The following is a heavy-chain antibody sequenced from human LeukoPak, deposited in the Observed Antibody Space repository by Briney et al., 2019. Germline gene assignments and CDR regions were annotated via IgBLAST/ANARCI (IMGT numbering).Heavy chain of an antibody. J-gene: IGHJ2*01. D-gene: IGHD3-22*01. CDR1: GFTFSSYA. CDR3: AKPLYYDSSGRSFLWYFDL. Sequence: GGSLRLSCAASGFTFSSYAMSWVRQAPGKGLEWVSAISGSGGSTYYADSVKGRFTISRDNSKNTLYLQMNSLRAEDTAVYYCAKPLYYDSSGRSFLWYFDLWGRGTLVTVSS. V-gene: IGHV3-23*01. CDR2: ISGSGGST.